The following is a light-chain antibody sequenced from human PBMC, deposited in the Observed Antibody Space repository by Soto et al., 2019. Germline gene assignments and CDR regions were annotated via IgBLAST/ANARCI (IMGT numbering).Light chain of an antibody. J-gene: IGLJ3*02. V-gene: IGLV2-14*03. CDR1: SGDVGGFDY. CDR2: EVT. CDR3: CSYMSCSTLAWV. Sequence: QSALTQPASVSGSPGQSITISCTGTSGDVGGFDYVSWYQQHPGTAPKIIIYEVTNRPSGVSNRFSGSKSGNTASLTISGLQAEDEADYYCCSYMSCSTLAWVFGGGTKVTVL.